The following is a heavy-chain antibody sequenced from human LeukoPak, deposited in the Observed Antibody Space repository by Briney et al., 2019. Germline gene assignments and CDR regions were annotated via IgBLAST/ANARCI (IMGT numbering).Heavy chain of an antibody. CDR2: IIPILGIA. V-gene: IGHV1-69*04. CDR1: GGTFSSYA. J-gene: IGHJ4*02. Sequence: SVKVSCKASGGTFSSYAISWVRQAPGQGLEWMGRIIPILGIANYAQKFQGRVTTTADKSTSTAYMELSSLRSEDTAVYYCAVDYEGYYFDYWGQGTLVTVSS. D-gene: IGHD4-17*01. CDR3: AVDYEGYYFDY.